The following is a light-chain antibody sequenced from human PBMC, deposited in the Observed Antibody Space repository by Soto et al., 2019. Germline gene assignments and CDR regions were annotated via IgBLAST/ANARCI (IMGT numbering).Light chain of an antibody. CDR2: DAS. Sequence: EIVLTQSPATLSFSPGERATLSCRASQSIDIYLAWYQQKPGQAPSLLIYDASHRATGIPARFSGSGSGTVSPPTISRLEPEYFVVYYCQHRTDWPPVCTFGQGTKLEIK. CDR1: QSIDIY. J-gene: IGKJ2*02. V-gene: IGKV3-11*01. CDR3: QHRTDWPPVCT.